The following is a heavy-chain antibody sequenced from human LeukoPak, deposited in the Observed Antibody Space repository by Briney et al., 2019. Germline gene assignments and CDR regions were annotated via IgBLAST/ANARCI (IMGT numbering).Heavy chain of an antibody. J-gene: IGHJ4*02. D-gene: IGHD1-1*01. Sequence: GGSLRLSCAASGFSFDNYAMSWVRQPPGKALQWISSITGSGHNLNYAESVKGRFTISRDNSKSTLHLQMSSLRVEDSAVYFCAKPRATLVRDFDSWGQGTLVTVSS. V-gene: IGHV3-23*01. CDR1: GFSFDNYA. CDR2: ITGSGHNL. CDR3: AKPRATLVRDFDS.